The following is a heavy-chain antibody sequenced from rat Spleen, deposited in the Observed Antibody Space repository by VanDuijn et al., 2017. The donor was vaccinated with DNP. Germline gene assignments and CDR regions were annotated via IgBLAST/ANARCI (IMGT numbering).Heavy chain of an antibody. Sequence: QVQLKESGPGLVQPSQTLSLACTVSGFSLTSYPVHWVRQPSGKGLEWMGTMWSGDTTDFNPALKPRLSISRDTSKSQVFLEMDSLQTDDTAIYFCTRTGSYKSGYYFDYWGQGVMVTVSS. J-gene: IGHJ2*01. CDR1: GFSLTSYP. D-gene: IGHD4-3*01. CDR2: MWSGDTT. CDR3: TRTGSYKSGYYFDY. V-gene: IGHV2-15*01.